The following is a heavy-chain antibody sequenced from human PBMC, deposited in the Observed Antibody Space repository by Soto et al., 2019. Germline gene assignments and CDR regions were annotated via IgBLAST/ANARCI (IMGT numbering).Heavy chain of an antibody. V-gene: IGHV3-33*01. CDR1: GFTFSSYG. D-gene: IGHD3-16*02. Sequence: PGGSLRLSCAASGFTFSSYGMHWVRQAPGKGLEWVAVIWYDGSNKYYADSVKGRFTISRDNSKNTLYLQMNSLRAEDTAVYYCARDFTFGGVIVGAFDIWGQGTMVTVS. J-gene: IGHJ3*02. CDR2: IWYDGSNK. CDR3: ARDFTFGGVIVGAFDI.